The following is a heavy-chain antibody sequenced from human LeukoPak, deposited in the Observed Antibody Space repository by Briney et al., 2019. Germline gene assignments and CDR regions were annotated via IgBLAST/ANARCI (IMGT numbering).Heavy chain of an antibody. Sequence: SETLSLTCTVSGDSVSSGSSYWSWIRQPPGKGLEWIGYIYYSGSTNYNPSLKSRVTISVDTSKNQFSLKLSSVTAADTAVYYCARDGSYDSSPYYFDYWGRGTLVTVSS. CDR1: GDSVSSGSSY. D-gene: IGHD3-22*01. CDR3: ARDGSYDSSPYYFDY. J-gene: IGHJ4*02. CDR2: IYYSGST. V-gene: IGHV4-61*01.